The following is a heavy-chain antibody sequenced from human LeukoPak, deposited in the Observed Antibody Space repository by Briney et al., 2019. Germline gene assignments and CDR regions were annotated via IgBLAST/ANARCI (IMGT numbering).Heavy chain of an antibody. D-gene: IGHD4-23*01. CDR1: GGSISSRSDY. V-gene: IGHV4-39*01. J-gene: IGHJ6*03. Sequence: PSKTLSLTCTVSGGSISSRSDYWGWIRQTPGKGLEWIGNLDSSGSTYYNPSLKSRVTISVGTSKNQFSLNLRSVAAAGPHTRSHDYGGLYFYYYMDVWGKGTTVTVSS. CDR3: DYGGLYFYYYMDV. CDR2: LDSSGST.